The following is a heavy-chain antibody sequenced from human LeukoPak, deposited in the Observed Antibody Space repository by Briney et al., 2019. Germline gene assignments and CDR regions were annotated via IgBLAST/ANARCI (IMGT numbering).Heavy chain of an antibody. J-gene: IGHJ3*02. CDR3: AREGAFMITFGGVIVYQRAFDI. CDR2: IIPIFGTA. D-gene: IGHD3-16*02. Sequence: ASVKVSCKASGYTFTSYYMHWVRQAPGQGLEWMGGIIPIFGTANYAQKFQGRVTITADKSTSTAYMELSSLRSEDTAVYYCAREGAFMITFGGVIVYQRAFDIWGQGTMVTVSS. CDR1: GYTFTSYY. V-gene: IGHV1-69*06.